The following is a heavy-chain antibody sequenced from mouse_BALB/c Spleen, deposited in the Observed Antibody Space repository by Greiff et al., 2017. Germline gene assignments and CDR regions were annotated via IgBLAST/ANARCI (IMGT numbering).Heavy chain of an antibody. J-gene: IGHJ1*01. CDR1: GYSITSDYA. CDR3: ARRMYGSSYDWYFDV. V-gene: IGHV3-2*02. D-gene: IGHD1-1*01. CDR2: ISYSGST. Sequence: EVQLVESGPGLVKPSQSLSLTCTVTGYSITSDYAWNWIRQFPGNKLEWMGYISYSGSTSYNPSLKSRISITRDTSKNQFFLQLNSVTTEDTATYYCARRMYGSSYDWYFDVWGAGTTVTVSS.